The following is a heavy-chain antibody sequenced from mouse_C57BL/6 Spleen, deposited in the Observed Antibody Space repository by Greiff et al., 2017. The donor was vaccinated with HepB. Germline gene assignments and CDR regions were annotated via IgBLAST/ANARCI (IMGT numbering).Heavy chain of an antibody. CDR3: ARAIYYGCDDYYAMDY. Sequence: EVQLQQSVAELVRPGASVKLSCTASGFNIKNTYMHWVKQRPEQGLEWIGRIDPANGNTKYAPKFQGKATITADTSSNTAYLQLSSLTSEDTAIFSCARAIYYGCDDYYAMDYWGQGTSVTVSS. J-gene: IGHJ4*01. CDR2: IDPANGNT. CDR1: GFNIKNTY. D-gene: IGHD2-2*01. V-gene: IGHV14-3*01.